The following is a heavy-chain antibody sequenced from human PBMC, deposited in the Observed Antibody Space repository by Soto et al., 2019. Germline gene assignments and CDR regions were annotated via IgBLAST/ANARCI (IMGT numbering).Heavy chain of an antibody. Sequence: ASVKVSCKASGYTFTGYYMHWVRQAPGQGLEWMGWINLNSGGTNYAQKFQGWVTMTRDTSISTAYMELSRLRSDDTAVYYFARSMGAVGQLVLFDYWGQGTLVTVSS. CDR3: ARSMGAVGQLVLFDY. V-gene: IGHV1-2*04. D-gene: IGHD6-13*01. J-gene: IGHJ4*02. CDR1: GYTFTGYY. CDR2: INLNSGGT.